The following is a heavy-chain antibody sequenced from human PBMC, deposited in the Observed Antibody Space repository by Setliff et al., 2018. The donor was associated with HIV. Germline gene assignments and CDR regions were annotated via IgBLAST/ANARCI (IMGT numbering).Heavy chain of an antibody. CDR3: ARDIQAAGTGWFDP. CDR1: GGSISSSNW. CDR2: INHGGST. D-gene: IGHD6-13*01. Sequence: NPSETLSLTCAVSGGSISSSNWWSWVRQPPGKGLEWIGEINHGGSTDYNPSLKSRVAISVDTSKNQFSLKFSSVTAADTAVYYCARDIQAAGTGWFDPWGQGTLVTVSS. J-gene: IGHJ5*02. V-gene: IGHV4-4*02.